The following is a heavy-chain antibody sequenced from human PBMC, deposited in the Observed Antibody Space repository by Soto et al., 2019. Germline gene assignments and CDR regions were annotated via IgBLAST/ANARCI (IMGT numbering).Heavy chain of an antibody. CDR2: MNSDGSII. V-gene: IGHV3-11*04. CDR3: VRGWSDV. Sequence: QVQPVESGGGLVKPGGSLRLSCAASGFTFGDFYMSWIRQAPGKGLEWVSRMNSDGSIINYADSVKGRFTVSRDNAKNTLYLQMNSLRVEDTALYYCVRGWSDVWGQGTTVTVSS. CDR1: GFTFGDFY. D-gene: IGHD2-15*01. J-gene: IGHJ6*02.